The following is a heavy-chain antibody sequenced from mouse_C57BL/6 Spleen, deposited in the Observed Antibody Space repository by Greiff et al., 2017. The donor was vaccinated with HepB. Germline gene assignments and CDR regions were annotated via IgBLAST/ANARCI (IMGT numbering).Heavy chain of an antibody. D-gene: IGHD1-1*01. CDR3: ARASYYYGSSNWYFDV. V-gene: IGHV1-64*01. J-gene: IGHJ1*03. CDR1: GYTFTSYW. Sequence: QVQLQQSGAELVKPGASVKLSSKASGYTFTSYWMHWVKQRPGQGLEWIGMIHPNSGSTNYNEKFKSKATLTVDKSSSTAYMQLSSLTSEDSAVYYCARASYYYGSSNWYFDVWGTGTTVTVSS. CDR2: IHPNSGST.